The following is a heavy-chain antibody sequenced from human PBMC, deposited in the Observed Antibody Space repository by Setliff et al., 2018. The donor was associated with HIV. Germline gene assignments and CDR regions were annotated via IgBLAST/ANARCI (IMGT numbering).Heavy chain of an antibody. J-gene: IGHJ4*02. V-gene: IGHV4-61*05. CDR2: VYYTGST. Sequence: KTSETLSLTCSVSGVSINRTDHYWGWIRQSPGKRLEWIGNVYYTGSTNYNPSLKSRITISVDTSKNQFSLKLSSVTAADTAVYYCARTPEDYDQYFFDRWGQGTLVTVSS. CDR1: GVSINRTDHY. D-gene: IGHD3-22*01. CDR3: ARTPEDYDQYFFDR.